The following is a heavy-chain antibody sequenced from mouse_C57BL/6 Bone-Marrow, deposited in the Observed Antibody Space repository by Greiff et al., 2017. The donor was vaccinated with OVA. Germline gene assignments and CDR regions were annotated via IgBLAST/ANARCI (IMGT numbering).Heavy chain of an antibody. D-gene: IGHD2-3*01. CDR2: IYPSDSET. CDR1: GYTFTSYW. J-gene: IGHJ3*01. Sequence: VKLLESGAELVRPGSSVKLSCKASGYTFTSYWMDWVKQRPGQGLEWIGNIYPSDSETHYNQKFKDKATLTVDKSSSTAYMQLSSLTSEDSAVEYCAGRGDGYCGRLDYWGQGTVVTVSA. V-gene: IGHV1-61*01. CDR3: AGRGDGYCGRLDY.